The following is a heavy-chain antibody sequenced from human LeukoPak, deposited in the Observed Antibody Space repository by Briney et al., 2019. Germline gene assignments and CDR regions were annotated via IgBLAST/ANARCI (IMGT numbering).Heavy chain of an antibody. CDR2: ISSSGSTI. V-gene: IGHV3-48*03. CDR1: GFTFSSYE. Sequence: PGGSLRLSCAASGFTFSSYEMNWVRQAPGKGLEWVSYISSSGSTIYYADSVKGRFTISRDNAKNSLYLQMNSLRAEDTALYYCARDGSDYDYPHYDYWGQGTLVTVSS. CDR3: ARDGSDYDYPHYDY. J-gene: IGHJ4*02. D-gene: IGHD5-12*01.